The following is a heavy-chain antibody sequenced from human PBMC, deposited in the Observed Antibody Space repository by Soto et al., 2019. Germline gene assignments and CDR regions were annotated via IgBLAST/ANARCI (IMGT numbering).Heavy chain of an antibody. Sequence: SETLSLTCTVSGGSVSSGSYYWSWIRQPPGKGLEWIGYIYYSGSTNYNPSLKSRVTISVDTSKNQFSLKLSSVTAADTAVYYCARVDYCSSTSCYSSLDYYYYGIDVWGQGTTVTVSS. CDR3: ARVDYCSSTSCYSSLDYYYYGIDV. CDR1: GGSVSSGSYY. D-gene: IGHD2-2*01. J-gene: IGHJ6*02. CDR2: IYYSGST. V-gene: IGHV4-61*01.